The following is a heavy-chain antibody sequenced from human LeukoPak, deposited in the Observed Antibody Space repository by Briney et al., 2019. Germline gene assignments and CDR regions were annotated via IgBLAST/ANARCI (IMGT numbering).Heavy chain of an antibody. D-gene: IGHD3-22*01. CDR2: IWYDGSNK. J-gene: IGHJ4*02. CDR1: GFTFSSYG. Sequence: GGSLRLSCAASGFTFSSYGMHWVRQAPGKGLEWVAVIWYDGSNKYYADSVKGRFTISRDNSKNTLYLQMNSLRAEDTAVYYCARIKTYYYDSSGYGALDYWGQGTLVTVSS. V-gene: IGHV3-33*01. CDR3: ARIKTYYYDSSGYGALDY.